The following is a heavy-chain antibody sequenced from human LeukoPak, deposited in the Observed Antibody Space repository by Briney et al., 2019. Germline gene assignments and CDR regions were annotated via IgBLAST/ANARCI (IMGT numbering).Heavy chain of an antibody. CDR1: GGSFSGYY. CDR2: INHSGST. J-gene: IGHJ5*02. CDR3: ARDIAAAGTLGWFDP. D-gene: IGHD6-13*01. Sequence: SETLSLTCAVYGGSFSGYYWSWIRQPPGKGLEWIGEINHSGSTNYNPSLKSRVTISVDTSKNQFSLKLSSVTAADTAVYYCARDIAAAGTLGWFDPWGQGTLVTVSS. V-gene: IGHV4-34*01.